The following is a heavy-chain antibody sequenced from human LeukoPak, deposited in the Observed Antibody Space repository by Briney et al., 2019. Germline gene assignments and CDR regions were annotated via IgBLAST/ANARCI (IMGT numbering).Heavy chain of an antibody. CDR1: GFTFSSYS. CDR3: ARGGYSYGYIFSRLFDY. D-gene: IGHD5-18*01. V-gene: IGHV4-34*01. CDR2: IYYTGNT. Sequence: GSLRLSCAASGFTFSSYSMNWVRQAPGKGLEWIGNIYYTGNTYYNSSLKSRVTISLDTSKNQFSLKLSSVTAADTAVYYCARGGYSYGYIFSRLFDYWGQGTLVTVSS. J-gene: IGHJ4*02.